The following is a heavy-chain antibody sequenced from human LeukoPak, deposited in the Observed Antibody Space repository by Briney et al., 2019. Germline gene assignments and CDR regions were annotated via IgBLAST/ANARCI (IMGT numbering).Heavy chain of an antibody. V-gene: IGHV4-34*01. D-gene: IGHD3-9*01. CDR2: INHSGST. CDR1: GGSFSGYY. Sequence: PSETLSLTCAVYGGSFSGYYWSWIRQPPGKGLEWIGEINHSGSTNYNPSLKSRVTISVDTSKNQFSLKLSSVTAADTAVYYCARSPYDILTGYYYGDYWGQGTLVTVSS. CDR3: ARSPYDILTGYYYGDY. J-gene: IGHJ4*02.